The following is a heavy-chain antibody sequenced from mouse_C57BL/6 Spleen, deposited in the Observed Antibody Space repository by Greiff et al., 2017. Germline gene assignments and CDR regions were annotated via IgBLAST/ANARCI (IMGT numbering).Heavy chain of an antibody. CDR3: ARSVDGYYDY. Sequence: QVQLQQHGAELVRPGSSVKLSCKASGYTFTSYWMHWVKQRPIQGLEWIGNIDPSDSEPHYNQKFKDKATLTVDKSSSTAYMQLSSLTSEDSAVYYCARSVDGYYDYWGQGTTLTVSS. J-gene: IGHJ2*01. CDR2: IDPSDSEP. D-gene: IGHD2-3*01. CDR1: GYTFTSYW. V-gene: IGHV1-52*01.